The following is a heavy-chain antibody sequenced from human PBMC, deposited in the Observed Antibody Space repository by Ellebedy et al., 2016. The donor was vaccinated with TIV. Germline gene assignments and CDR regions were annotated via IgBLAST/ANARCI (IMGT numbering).Heavy chain of an antibody. CDR1: GYSFTSYW. Sequence: GESLKISXKGSGYSFTSYWIGWVRQMPGKGLEWMGIIYPGDSDTRYSPSFQGQVTISADKSISTAYLQWSSLKASDTAMYYCARGDDYYYYGMDVWGQGTTVTVSS. V-gene: IGHV5-51*01. J-gene: IGHJ6*02. CDR3: ARGDDYYYYGMDV. CDR2: IYPGDSDT. D-gene: IGHD2-21*02.